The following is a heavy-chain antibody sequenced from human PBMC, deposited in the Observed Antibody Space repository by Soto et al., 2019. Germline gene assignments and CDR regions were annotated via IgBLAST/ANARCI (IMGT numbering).Heavy chain of an antibody. CDR1: RFTISSYG. J-gene: IGHJ6*02. V-gene: IGHV3-33*01. CDR3: ARDGADSSSWYSGLVRGSSHGMDV. Sequence: GGSLRPSCAASRFTISSYGMHWVRQAPGKGLGWVAVIWYDGSNKYYADSVKGRFTISRDNSKNTLYLQMNSLRAEDTAVYYCARDGADSSSWYSGLVRGSSHGMDVWGQGTTVTVSS. CDR2: IWYDGSNK. D-gene: IGHD6-13*01.